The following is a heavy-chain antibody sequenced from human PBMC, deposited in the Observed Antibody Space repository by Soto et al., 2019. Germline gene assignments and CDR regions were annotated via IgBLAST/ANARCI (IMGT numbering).Heavy chain of an antibody. D-gene: IGHD3-22*01. J-gene: IGHJ4*02. CDR3: ARVPAYYYDSTGFFDF. V-gene: IGHV3-23*01. Sequence: GGSLRLSCAASGFSFSECAMAWVRQAPGEGLEWVSVISGSGGSTDYADSVKGRFTISRDNSMNTLYLQMNTLRAEDTAKYYCARVPAYYYDSTGFFDFWGQGTLVTVSS. CDR1: GFSFSECA. CDR2: ISGSGGST.